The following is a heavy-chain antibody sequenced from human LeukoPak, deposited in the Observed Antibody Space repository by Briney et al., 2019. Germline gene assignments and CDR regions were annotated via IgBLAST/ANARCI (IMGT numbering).Heavy chain of an antibody. CDR2: INSGVSST. CDR3: ARSCGATYYFDY. CDR1: RFTFTPYW. V-gene: IGHV3-74*01. Sequence: GGSLRLSRAPSRFTFTPYWMHCVRQAPGNRLVCVSHINSGVSSTSHADSVTPRFTIPRDNAKNTLFPQMHSPGADDTAAYYCARSCGATYYFDYWGQGTLVTVSS. D-gene: IGHD2-21*01. J-gene: IGHJ4*02.